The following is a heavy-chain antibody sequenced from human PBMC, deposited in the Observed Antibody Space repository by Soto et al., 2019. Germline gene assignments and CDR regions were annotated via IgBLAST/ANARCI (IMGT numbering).Heavy chain of an antibody. J-gene: IGHJ5*02. CDR2: VKTKSGGETT. V-gene: IGHV3-15*07. CDR3: TTLGPS. CDR1: GFTFGDAW. Sequence: EVQLVESGGGWVKPGGSLKPSCLASGFTFGDAWMNWVRRAAGRGLEWVGDVKTKSGGETTDYAAPVKGRFTIWRDDSTNTLYLQMNSLKSEDTGKYFCTTLGPSWGQGTQVTVSS.